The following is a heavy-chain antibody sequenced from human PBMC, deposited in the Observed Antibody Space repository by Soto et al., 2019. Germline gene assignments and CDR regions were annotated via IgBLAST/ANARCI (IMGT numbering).Heavy chain of an antibody. D-gene: IGHD2-21*02. CDR3: AHSRCGGDCLQSYSSHYYYGMDV. V-gene: IGHV2-5*02. CDR2: IYWDDDK. CDR1: GFSLNTGGLC. J-gene: IGHJ6*02. Sequence: QITLKESGPPLVKPTQTLTLTCTFSGFSLNTGGLCVGWIRQPPGKALEWLALIYWDDDKRYSPSLKSRLTITKDTSKNQVVLTMTNMDPVDTATYYCAHSRCGGDCLQSYSSHYYYGMDVWGQGTTVTVSS.